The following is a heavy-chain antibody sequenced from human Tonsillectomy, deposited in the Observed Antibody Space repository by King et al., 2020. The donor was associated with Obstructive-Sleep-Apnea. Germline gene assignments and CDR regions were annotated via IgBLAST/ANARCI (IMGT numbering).Heavy chain of an antibody. J-gene: IGHJ4*02. CDR1: GFTFSSYG. Sequence: QLVQSGGGVVQPGGSLRLSCAASGFTFSSYGMHWVRQAPGKGLEWVAVISYDGNNKYCADSVKGRFTISRDNSKNTLYLQMNSLRAEDTAMYYCAKCYNSGSYYNGPRGWGQGTLVTVSS. D-gene: IGHD3-10*01. CDR2: ISYDGNNK. V-gene: IGHV3-30*18. CDR3: AKCYNSGSYYNGPRG.